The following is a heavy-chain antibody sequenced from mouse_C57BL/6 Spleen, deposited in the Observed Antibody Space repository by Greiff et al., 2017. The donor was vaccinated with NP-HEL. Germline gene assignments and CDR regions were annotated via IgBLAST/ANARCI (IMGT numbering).Heavy chain of an antibody. D-gene: IGHD2-3*01. CDR2: ISYDGSN. Sequence: EVQLVESGPGLVKPSQSLSLTCSVTGYSITSGYYWNWIRQFPGNKLEWMGYISYDGSNNYNPSLKNRISITRDTSKNQFFLKLNSVTTEDTATYYCAGLLGAMDYWGQGTSVTVSS. CDR1: GYSITSGYY. CDR3: AGLLGAMDY. J-gene: IGHJ4*01. V-gene: IGHV3-6*01.